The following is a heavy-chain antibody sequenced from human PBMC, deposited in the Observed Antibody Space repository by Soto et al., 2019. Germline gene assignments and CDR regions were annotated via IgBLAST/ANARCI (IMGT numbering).Heavy chain of an antibody. D-gene: IGHD2-2*01. J-gene: IGHJ4*02. CDR2: ISGSGGST. Sequence: GGSLRLSCGASGIPLSSHAMNWVRHAPREGLEWVSAISGSGGSTYYADSVKGRFTISRDNSKNTLYLQMNSLRAEDTAVYYCAKWSCISTSCSTWYFDYWGQGTLVTVSS. CDR1: GIPLSSHA. CDR3: AKWSCISTSCSTWYFDY. V-gene: IGHV3-23*01.